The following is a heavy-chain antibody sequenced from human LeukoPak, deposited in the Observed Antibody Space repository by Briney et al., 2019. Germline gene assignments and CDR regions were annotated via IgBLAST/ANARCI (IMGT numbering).Heavy chain of an antibody. Sequence: SLRLSCAASGFTFDDYAMHWVRQAPGKDLEWVSGISWNSGSIGYADSVKGRFTISRDNAKNSLYLQMNSLRAEDTALYYCAKGYDILTDYYYYGMDVWGQGTTVTVSS. CDR1: GFTFDDYA. CDR2: ISWNSGSI. D-gene: IGHD3-9*01. J-gene: IGHJ6*02. CDR3: AKGYDILTDYYYYGMDV. V-gene: IGHV3-9*01.